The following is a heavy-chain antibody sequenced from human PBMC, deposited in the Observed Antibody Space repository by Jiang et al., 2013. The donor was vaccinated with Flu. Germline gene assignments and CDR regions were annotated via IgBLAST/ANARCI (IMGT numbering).Heavy chain of an antibody. J-gene: IGHJ5*02. Sequence: WNWIRQSPSRGLGWLGRTYYRSKWYNDYAVSVKSRITINPDTSKNQFSLQLNSVTPEDTAVYYCAREHSSGWYPSGWFDLWGQGTLVTVSS. CDR2: TYYRSKWYN. V-gene: IGHV6-1*01. CDR3: AREHSSGWYPSGWFDL. D-gene: IGHD6-19*01.